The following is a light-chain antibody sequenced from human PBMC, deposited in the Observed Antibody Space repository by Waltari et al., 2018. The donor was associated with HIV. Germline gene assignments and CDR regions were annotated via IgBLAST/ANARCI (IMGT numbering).Light chain of an antibody. CDR3: QSYDTNKNWV. J-gene: IGLJ3*02. CDR2: EGY. V-gene: IGLV6-57*01. Sequence: FMLTQPHSVSESPGKTVTISCTRSSGSIAGNYVQWFQRRPGSSPTTVIYEGYFRTSWFPPRFSVSIDRSSNSASLTIVGLKTEDEADYYCQSYDTNKNWVFGGGTKLTVL. CDR1: SGSIAGNY.